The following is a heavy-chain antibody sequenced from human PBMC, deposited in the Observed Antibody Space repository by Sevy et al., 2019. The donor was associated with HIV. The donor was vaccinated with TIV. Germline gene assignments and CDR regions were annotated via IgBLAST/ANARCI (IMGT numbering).Heavy chain of an antibody. CDR1: GFTFSSYS. D-gene: IGHD6-19*01. CDR3: ARDRPPGRWLVPYYYGMDV. Sequence: GGSLRLSCAASGFTFSSYSMNWVRQAPGKGLEWVSYISSSSSTIYYADSVKGRFTISRDKAKNSLYLQMNSLRDEDKAGYYCARDRPPGRWLVPYYYGMDVWGQGTTVTVSS. J-gene: IGHJ6*02. V-gene: IGHV3-48*02. CDR2: ISSSSSTI.